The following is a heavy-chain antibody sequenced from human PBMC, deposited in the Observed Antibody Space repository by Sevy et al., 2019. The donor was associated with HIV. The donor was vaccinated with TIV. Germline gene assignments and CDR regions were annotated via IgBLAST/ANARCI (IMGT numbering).Heavy chain of an antibody. Sequence: ASVKVSCKASGYTFTSYGITWVRQAPGQGLEWMGWISAYNGNTNYAQNVQGRVTMTTDTSTTTAYMELRGLRSDDTAVYYCARGLNWNYVFDSWGQGTMVTVSS. CDR2: ISAYNGNT. D-gene: IGHD1-7*01. V-gene: IGHV1-18*04. J-gene: IGHJ3*02. CDR1: GYTFTSYG. CDR3: ARGLNWNYVFDS.